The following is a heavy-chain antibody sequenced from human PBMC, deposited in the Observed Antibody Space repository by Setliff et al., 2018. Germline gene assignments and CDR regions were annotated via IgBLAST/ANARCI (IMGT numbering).Heavy chain of an antibody. CDR3: KRLVRYCTNKACQRTSGDDF. CDR2: ISPYTGNT. J-gene: IGHJ4*02. D-gene: IGHD2-8*01. Sequence: ASVKVSCKASGYTFSDYGISWVRQAPGQGLEWMGWISPYTGNTFYAPQFQGRVIMTTETSTKTAYMHLSSLRSDDTAVYYCKRLVRYCTNKACQRTSGDDFWGQGTLVTVSS. V-gene: IGHV1-18*01. CDR1: GYTFSDYG.